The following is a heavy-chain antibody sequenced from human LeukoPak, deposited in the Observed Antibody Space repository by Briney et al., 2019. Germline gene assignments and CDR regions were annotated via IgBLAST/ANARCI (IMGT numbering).Heavy chain of an antibody. D-gene: IGHD4-17*01. CDR1: GGSFSGYY. CDR2: INYSGST. CDR3: ARCWATVTTEGVAFDI. J-gene: IGHJ3*02. Sequence: PSETLSLTCAVYGGSFSGYYWSWIRQPPGKGLEWIGEINYSGSTNYNPSLKSRVTISVDTSKNQFSLKLSSVTAADTAVYHCARCWATVTTEGVAFDIWGQGTMVTVSS. V-gene: IGHV4-34*01.